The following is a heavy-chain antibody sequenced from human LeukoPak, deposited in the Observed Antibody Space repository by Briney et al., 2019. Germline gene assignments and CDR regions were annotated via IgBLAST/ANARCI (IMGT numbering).Heavy chain of an antibody. V-gene: IGHV1-46*01. Sequence: ASVNVSCKASGYTFTSYYIHWVRRAPGQGLQWMGIINPSAGSTTYAQSFQVRVTMTRDTSTSTVYMELSGLRSEDTAVYYCARDRRGSSWYVSEFDYWGQGTLVTVSS. CDR1: GYTFTSYY. CDR3: ARDRRGSSWYVSEFDY. CDR2: INPSAGST. J-gene: IGHJ4*02. D-gene: IGHD6-13*01.